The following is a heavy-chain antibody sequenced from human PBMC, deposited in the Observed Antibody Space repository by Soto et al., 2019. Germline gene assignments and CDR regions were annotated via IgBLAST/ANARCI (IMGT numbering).Heavy chain of an antibody. CDR1: GGSISSGGYY. V-gene: IGHV4-31*03. CDR2: IYYSGST. D-gene: IGHD2-15*01. Sequence: SETLSLTCTVSGGSISSGGYYWSWTRQHPGKGLEWIGYIYYSGSTYYNPSLKSRVTISVDTSKNQFSLKLSSVTAADTAVYYCATRLDCSGGSCRHYYFDYWGQGTLVTVSS. J-gene: IGHJ4*02. CDR3: ATRLDCSGGSCRHYYFDY.